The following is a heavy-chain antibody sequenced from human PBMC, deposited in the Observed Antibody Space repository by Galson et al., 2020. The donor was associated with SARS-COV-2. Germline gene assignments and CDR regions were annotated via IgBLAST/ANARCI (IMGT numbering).Heavy chain of an antibody. V-gene: IGHV3-33*06. Sequence: GESLNISCAASGFTFGSYAMHWVRQAPGKGLEWVAAIWYDGSNRYHADSVKGQFTISRDNSKNTLYLQMNSLRAEDTAVYYCAKAHLLIAASAFDHWGQGTLVTVSS. CDR3: AKAHLLIAASAFDH. CDR2: IWYDGSNR. J-gene: IGHJ4*02. D-gene: IGHD6-13*01. CDR1: GFTFGSYA.